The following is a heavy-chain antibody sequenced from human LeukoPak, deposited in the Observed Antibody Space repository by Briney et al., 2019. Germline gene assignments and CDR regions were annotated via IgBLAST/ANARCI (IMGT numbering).Heavy chain of an antibody. V-gene: IGHV3-30*02. Sequence: GGSLRLSCAASGFTFSSYGMHWVRQAPGKGLEWVAFIRYDGSNKYYADSVKGRFTISRDNAKSSLYLQMNSLRAEHTAVYYCARDLRVAGYYGSGSPEVYWGQGTLVTVSS. CDR2: IRYDGSNK. CDR3: ARDLRVAGYYGSGSPEVY. D-gene: IGHD3-10*01. CDR1: GFTFSSYG. J-gene: IGHJ4*02.